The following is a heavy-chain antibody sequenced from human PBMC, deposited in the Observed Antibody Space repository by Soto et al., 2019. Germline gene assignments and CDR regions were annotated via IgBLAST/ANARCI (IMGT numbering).Heavy chain of an antibody. CDR3: AKGVPGIAVARTGYFHH. V-gene: IGHV3-23*01. Sequence: GGSLRLSCAASGFTFGSYAMSWVRQAPGKGLEWVSGISGSGDSTYYADSVKGRFTISRDNSKNTLYLQMNSLRAEDTAVYYCAKGVPGIAVARTGYFHHWGPGTLVSVSS. CDR1: GFTFGSYA. D-gene: IGHD6-19*01. J-gene: IGHJ1*01. CDR2: ISGSGDST.